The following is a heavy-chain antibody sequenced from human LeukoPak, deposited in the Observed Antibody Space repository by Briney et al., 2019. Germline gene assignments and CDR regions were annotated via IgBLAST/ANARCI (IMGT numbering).Heavy chain of an antibody. CDR3: ARDPYFDWLYYFGH. V-gene: IGHV3-7*03. D-gene: IGHD3-9*01. Sequence: PGGSLRLSCSASEFTIANYWMGWVRQAPGKGLEWVANIKEDGSEKYYVGSVKGRFTISRDNAKNTVYLQMNSLRVEDTAVYYCARDPYFDWLYYFGHWGQGIRVTVSS. CDR1: EFTIANYW. CDR2: IKEDGSEK. J-gene: IGHJ4*02.